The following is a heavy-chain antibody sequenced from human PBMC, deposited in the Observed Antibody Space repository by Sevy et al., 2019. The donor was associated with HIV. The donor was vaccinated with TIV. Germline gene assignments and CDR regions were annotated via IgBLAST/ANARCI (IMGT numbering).Heavy chain of an antibody. J-gene: IGHJ4*02. CDR3: AKDLAGPGRRYFDS. Sequence: GGSLRLSCAASGFTFSNYAMSWVRQAPGKGLEWVSTFSFGCGKINYADSVKGRFTISRDDSKNTLYLRMDSLRPEDTAIYYCAKDLAGPGRRYFDSWGQGTLVTVSS. CDR2: FSFGCGKI. V-gene: IGHV3-23*01. CDR1: GFTFSNYA. D-gene: IGHD6-13*01.